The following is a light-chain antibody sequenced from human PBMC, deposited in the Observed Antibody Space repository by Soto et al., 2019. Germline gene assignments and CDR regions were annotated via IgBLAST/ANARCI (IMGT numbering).Light chain of an antibody. J-gene: IGKJ1*01. V-gene: IGKV3-11*01. CDR1: QSVSRY. CDR2: EAS. Sequence: TQSPATLSLSPGERATLSCRASQSVSRYFAWYQQKPGQAPRLLIYEASNRATGIPARFSGSGSGTDFTLTISSLEPEDFAVYYCQQRSNWPRTFGQGTKVEIK. CDR3: QQRSNWPRT.